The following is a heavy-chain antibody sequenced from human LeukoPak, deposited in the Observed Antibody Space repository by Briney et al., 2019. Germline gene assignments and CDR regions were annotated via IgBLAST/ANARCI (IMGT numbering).Heavy chain of an antibody. V-gene: IGHV3-48*03. Sequence: GGSLRLSCAASGFTFSSYEMNWVRQAPGKGLEWVSYISSSGSTIYYADSVKGRFTISRDNAENSLYLQMNSLRAEDTAVYYCARDTYGSGSYGYYYMDVWGKGTTVTVSS. CDR3: ARDTYGSGSYGYYYMDV. CDR2: ISSSGSTI. CDR1: GFTFSSYE. J-gene: IGHJ6*03. D-gene: IGHD3-10*01.